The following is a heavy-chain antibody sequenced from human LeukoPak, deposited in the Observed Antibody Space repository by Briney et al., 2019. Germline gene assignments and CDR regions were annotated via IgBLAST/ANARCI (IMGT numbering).Heavy chain of an antibody. Sequence: GGSLRLSCAASGFTFSSYAMHWVRQAPGKGLEWVAVISYDGSNKYYADSVKGRFTISRDNSKNTLYLQMNSLRAEDTAVYYCAKSLGDIEDYWARGTRVPVSS. CDR3: AKSLGDIEDY. V-gene: IGHV3-30-3*02. CDR2: ISYDGSNK. J-gene: IGHJ4*02. CDR1: GFTFSSYA. D-gene: IGHD3-16*01.